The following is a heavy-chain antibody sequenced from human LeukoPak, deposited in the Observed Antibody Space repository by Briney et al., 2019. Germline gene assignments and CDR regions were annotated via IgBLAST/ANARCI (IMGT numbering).Heavy chain of an antibody. D-gene: IGHD2-21*02. CDR2: IYTSGST. CDR1: GGSISSGSYS. V-gene: IGHV4-61*02. J-gene: IGHJ5*02. CDR3: AREGYCGGDCYHWFDP. Sequence: SETLSLTCTVSGGSISSGSYSWSWIRQPAGKGLEWIGRIYTSGSTNYNPSLKSRVTMSVDTSKNQFSLKLSSVTAADTAVYYCAREGYCGGDCYHWFDPWGQGTLVTVSS.